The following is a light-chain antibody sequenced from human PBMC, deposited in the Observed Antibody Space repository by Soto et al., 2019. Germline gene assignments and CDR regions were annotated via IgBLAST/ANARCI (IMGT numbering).Light chain of an antibody. CDR3: QQDYTLPLT. Sequence: PGERVKLSCRASRRVSSSNLTWYQQKPGQAPKLLIYGASTTATSIPARFSGSGTGTDFNLTLSSLQPEDFAVYYCQQDYTLPLTVGGRTKVDIK. CDR1: RRVSSSN. V-gene: IGKV3D-7*01. CDR2: GAS. J-gene: IGKJ4*01.